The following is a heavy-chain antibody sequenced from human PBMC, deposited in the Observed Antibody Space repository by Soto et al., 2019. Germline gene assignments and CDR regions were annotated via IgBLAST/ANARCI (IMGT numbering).Heavy chain of an antibody. CDR3: ARIGHGTTGPPF. V-gene: IGHV4-39*01. CDR2: INDSGNT. CDR1: GGSLSSSDSY. J-gene: IGHJ4*02. Sequence: QLQLQESGPGLVKPSETLSLTCAVSGGSLSSSDSYWGWIRQPPGKGLGWIGSINDSGNTYYTTSPRSRVTISANTPKNQFSLKVNSVTATATAVDYCARIGHGTTGPPFWGQGTLVVVAS. D-gene: IGHD1-1*01.